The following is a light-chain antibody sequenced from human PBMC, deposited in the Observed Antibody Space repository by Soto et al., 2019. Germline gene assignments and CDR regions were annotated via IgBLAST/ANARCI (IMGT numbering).Light chain of an antibody. Sequence: EIVLTQSPATLSLSPGERATLSCRASQSVSSYLAWYQQKPGQAPRLLIYDASNRATGIPARFSGSGSGTDFTLTISSLEAEEFAVYYCQQRSNWPPTWTFGQGTKVEIK. CDR3: QQRSNWPPTWT. CDR1: QSVSSY. J-gene: IGKJ1*01. V-gene: IGKV3-11*01. CDR2: DAS.